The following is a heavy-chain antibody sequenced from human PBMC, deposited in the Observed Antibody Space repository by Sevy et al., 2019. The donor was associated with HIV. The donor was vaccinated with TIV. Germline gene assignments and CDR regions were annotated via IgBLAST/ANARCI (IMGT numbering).Heavy chain of an antibody. V-gene: IGHV4-39*01. CDR1: GGSISSSSYY. Sequence: SETLSLTCTVSGGSISSSSYYWGWIRQPPGKGLEWIGSIYYSGSTYYNPSLKSRVTISVDTSKNQFSLKLSSVTAAXXXXXXXXXXXXXXXXXXXXXXPYFDYWGQGTLVTVSS. CDR2: IYYSGST. J-gene: IGHJ4*02. CDR3: XXXXXXXXXXXXXXXPYFDY.